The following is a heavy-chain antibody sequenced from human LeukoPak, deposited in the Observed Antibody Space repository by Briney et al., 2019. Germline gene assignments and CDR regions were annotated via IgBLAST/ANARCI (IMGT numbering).Heavy chain of an antibody. V-gene: IGHV3-23*01. CDR2: ITGSGGNT. J-gene: IGHJ4*02. D-gene: IGHD3-9*01. Sequence: GPSLTLSCTVTGVTFSNYAMSWVRQAPGKGLEWVSAITGSGGNTYYADSVKGRFTISRDNSKNTVFLQMNSLRAEDTAVYYCAKWGDYDVLTGYCVSDYWGQGTLVTVSS. CDR1: GVTFSNYA. CDR3: AKWGDYDVLTGYCVSDY.